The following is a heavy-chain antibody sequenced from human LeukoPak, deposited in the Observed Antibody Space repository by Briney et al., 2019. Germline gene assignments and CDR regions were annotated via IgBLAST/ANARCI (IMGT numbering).Heavy chain of an antibody. J-gene: IGHJ6*04. D-gene: IGHD6-19*01. CDR2: IDSSGSPI. CDR3: ARVRQIPAVTEYGMDV. V-gene: IGHV3-48*03. Sequence: GTLTLTCAASGVTFSRFDMTWVRQAPGKGLEWVSYIDSSGSPIYYADSVKGRFTISRDNSKDSLYLQMNNLRAEDTAIYYCARVRQIPAVTEYGMDVWGKGTTVTVSS. CDR1: GVTFSRFD.